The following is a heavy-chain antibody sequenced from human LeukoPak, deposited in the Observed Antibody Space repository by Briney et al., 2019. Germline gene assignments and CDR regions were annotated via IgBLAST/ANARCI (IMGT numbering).Heavy chain of an antibody. V-gene: IGHV3-21*01. CDR3: ARGAYSYLNWFDP. Sequence: GGSLRLSCAASGFAFSSYAMSWVRRAPGKGLEWVSSISSSSSYIYYADSVKGRFTISRDNAKNSLYLQMNSLRAEDTAVYYCARGAYSYLNWFDPWGQGTLVTVSS. D-gene: IGHD4-11*01. J-gene: IGHJ5*02. CDR2: ISSSSSYI. CDR1: GFAFSSYA.